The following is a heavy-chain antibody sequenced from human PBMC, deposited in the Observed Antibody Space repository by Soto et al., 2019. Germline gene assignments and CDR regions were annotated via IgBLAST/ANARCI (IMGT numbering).Heavy chain of an antibody. CDR3: ARGHGRLSRGATTIPYNY. CDR2: INHSGST. D-gene: IGHD1-26*01. V-gene: IGHV4-34*01. J-gene: IGHJ4*02. CDR1: GGSFSGYY. Sequence: SETLSLTCAVYGGSFSGYYWSWIRQPPGKGLEWIGEINHSGSTNYNPSLKSRVTISVDTSKNQFSLKLSSVTAADTAVYYCARGHGRLSRGATTIPYNYWGQGTLVTVSS.